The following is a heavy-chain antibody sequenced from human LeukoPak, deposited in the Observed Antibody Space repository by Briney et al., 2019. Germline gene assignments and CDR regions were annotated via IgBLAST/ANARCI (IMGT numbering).Heavy chain of an antibody. D-gene: IGHD3-3*01. V-gene: IGHV1-69*13. CDR1: GGTFSSYA. CDR3: ARYDFWSGYSLFDY. Sequence: GASVNVSCKASGGTFSSYAISWVRQAPGQGLEWMGGIIPIFGTANYAQKFQGRVTITADESTGTAYMELSSLRSEDTAVYYCARYDFWSGYSLFDYWGQGTLVTVYS. J-gene: IGHJ4*02. CDR2: IIPIFGTA.